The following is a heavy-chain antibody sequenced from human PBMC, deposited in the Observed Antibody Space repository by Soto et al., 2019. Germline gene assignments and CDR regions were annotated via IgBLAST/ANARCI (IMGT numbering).Heavy chain of an antibody. Sequence: ASVKVSCKASGYTFTGYYMHWVRQAPGQGLEWMGWINPNSGGTNYAQKFQGWVTMTRDTSIGTAYMELSRLRSDDTAVYYCARDRTYYDFWSGYHLTPLYYYYGMDVWGQGTTVTVSS. CDR1: GYTFTGYY. J-gene: IGHJ6*02. V-gene: IGHV1-2*04. CDR2: INPNSGGT. D-gene: IGHD3-3*01. CDR3: ARDRTYYDFWSGYHLTPLYYYYGMDV.